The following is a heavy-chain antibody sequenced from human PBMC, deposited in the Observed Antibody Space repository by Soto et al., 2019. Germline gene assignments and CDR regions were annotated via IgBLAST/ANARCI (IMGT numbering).Heavy chain of an antibody. CDR2: IYWDDAK. D-gene: IGHD3-16*01. Sequence: QITLKESGPPLVKPTQTLTLTCTFSGFSLNTRGVGVGWIRQPPGKALEWLTLIYWDDAKEYSPSLKSRLTITQDTSKTQVVLIMTNMDPVDTATYYCVHKGEGDRILDFWGQGALVTVSS. CDR3: VHKGEGDRILDF. V-gene: IGHV2-5*02. CDR1: GFSLNTRGVG. J-gene: IGHJ4*02.